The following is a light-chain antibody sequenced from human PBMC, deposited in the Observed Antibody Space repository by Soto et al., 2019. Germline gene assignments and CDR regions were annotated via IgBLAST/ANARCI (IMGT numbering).Light chain of an antibody. J-gene: IGKJ2*01. CDR2: AAS. Sequence: DIPMTQSPSSLSASVGDRVTITCRASQTINSYLNWYQHKPGKAPKLLINAASSLQSGVTSRFSGSGSGTDFIFTISSLQPEDFANYSCQQSYSTPYTFGQGTKLEIK. CDR3: QQSYSTPYT. V-gene: IGKV1-39*01. CDR1: QTINSY.